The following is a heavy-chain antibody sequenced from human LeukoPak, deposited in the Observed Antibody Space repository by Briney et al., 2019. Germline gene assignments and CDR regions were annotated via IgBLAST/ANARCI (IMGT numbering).Heavy chain of an antibody. CDR2: IYPGDSDT. J-gene: IGHJ6*03. Sequence: GESLKISFKGSGYSFTSYWIGWVRQMPGKGLEWMGIIYPGDSDTRYSPSFQGQVTISADKSISTAYLQWSSLKASDTAMYYCARSRSRTIFGVVKSVYYYYMDDWGKGTTVTVSS. CDR1: GYSFTSYW. CDR3: ARSRSRTIFGVVKSVYYYYMDD. V-gene: IGHV5-51*03. D-gene: IGHD3-3*01.